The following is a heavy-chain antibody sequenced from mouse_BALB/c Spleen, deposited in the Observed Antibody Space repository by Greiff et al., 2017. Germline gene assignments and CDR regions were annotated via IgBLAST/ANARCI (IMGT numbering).Heavy chain of an antibody. V-gene: IGHV1S81*02. CDR3: TREDYYGSWFAY. CDR2: INPSNGGT. J-gene: IGHJ3*01. D-gene: IGHD1-2*01. Sequence: QVQLQQPGAELVKPGASVKLSCKASGYTFTSYYMYWVKQRPGQGLEWIGGINPSNGGTNFNEKFKSKATLTVDKSSSTAYMQLSSLTSEDSEVYYCTREDYYGSWFAYWGQGTLVTVSA. CDR1: GYTFTSYY.